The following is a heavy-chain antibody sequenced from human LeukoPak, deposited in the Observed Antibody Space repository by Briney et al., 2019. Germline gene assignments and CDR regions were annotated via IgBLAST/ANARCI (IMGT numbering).Heavy chain of an antibody. CDR2: IDTGGST. CDR1: GFTFSSYA. Sequence: GGSLRLSCAASGFTFSSYAMSWVRQAPGKGLEWVSLIDTGGSTCYADSVRGRFTISRDNSKNTLYLQMNSLRAEDTAVYYCAREYLDGSGWYAYFDYWGRGTLVTVSS. CDR3: AREYLDGSGWYAYFDY. V-gene: IGHV3-53*01. J-gene: IGHJ4*02. D-gene: IGHD6-19*01.